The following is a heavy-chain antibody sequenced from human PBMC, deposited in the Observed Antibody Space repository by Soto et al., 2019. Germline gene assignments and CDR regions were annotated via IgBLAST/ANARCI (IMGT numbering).Heavy chain of an antibody. CDR2: INAGSGNT. Sequence: ASVKVSCKATGYTFSAYTMNWVRQAPGQSLEWMGWINAGSGNTKYSQNFQGRVNITRDTSASTVYMELTGLTSEDTAVYYCARDTETLGPRANDALDIWGQGTMVTVSS. CDR1: GYTFSAYT. V-gene: IGHV1-3*01. CDR3: ARDTETLGPRANDALDI. J-gene: IGHJ3*02. D-gene: IGHD3-3*02.